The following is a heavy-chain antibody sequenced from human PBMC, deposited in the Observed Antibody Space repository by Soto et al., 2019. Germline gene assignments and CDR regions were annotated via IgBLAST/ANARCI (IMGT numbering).Heavy chain of an antibody. CDR3: AKAYFVWSSEQPYYFDY. CDR1: GFTFSNYA. J-gene: IGHJ4*02. CDR2: ISGSGGRS. D-gene: IGHD3-16*01. V-gene: IGHV3-23*01. Sequence: EVQLLDSGGGLVQPGGSLRLSCAASGFTFSNYAMTWVRQGPGKGLEWVSGISGSGGRSYYADSVKGRFTISRDNSKSTLYLQMNSLRAEDTAVYYCAKAYFVWSSEQPYYFDYWGRETLVTVSS.